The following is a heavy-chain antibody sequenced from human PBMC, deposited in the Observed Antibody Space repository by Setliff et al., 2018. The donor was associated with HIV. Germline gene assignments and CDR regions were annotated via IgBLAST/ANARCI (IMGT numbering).Heavy chain of an antibody. J-gene: IGHJ4*02. CDR2: IYYTGNT. CDR1: GVSVSGTAYY. V-gene: IGHV4-39*01. CDR3: ARQQGDSRGFYPHFDY. D-gene: IGHD3-3*01. Sequence: PSETLSLTCTVSGVSVSGTAYYWAWIRQPPGRGLEWIGNIYYTGNTNYNSSLKSRISMSMVASKKQISLKLSAVSAADTAVYYCARQQGDSRGFYPHFDYWGQGRLVTVSS.